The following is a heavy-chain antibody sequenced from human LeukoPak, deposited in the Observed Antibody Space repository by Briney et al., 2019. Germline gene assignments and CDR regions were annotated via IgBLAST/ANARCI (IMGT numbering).Heavy chain of an antibody. V-gene: IGHV1-69*04. Sequence: ASVRVSCKASGGTFSSYAISWVRQAPGQGLEWMGRIIPIFGIANYAQKFQGRVTITADKSTSTAYMELSSLRSEDTAVYYCARGSDDILTGYWGQGTLVTVSS. CDR1: GGTFSSYA. CDR2: IIPIFGIA. D-gene: IGHD3-9*01. CDR3: ARGSDDILTGY. J-gene: IGHJ4*02.